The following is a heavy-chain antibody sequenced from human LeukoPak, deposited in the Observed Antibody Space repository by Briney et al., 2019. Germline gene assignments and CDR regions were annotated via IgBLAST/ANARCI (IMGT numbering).Heavy chain of an antibody. J-gene: IGHJ4*02. V-gene: IGHV3-21*04. CDR1: GFTFSSYS. D-gene: IGHD2-15*01. CDR3: AKDYCRDGNCPFPFLDS. Sequence: GGSLRLSCAASGFTFSSYSMNWVRQAPGKGLEWVSSISSSSSYIYYADSVKGRFVLSRDNSKNTVYMQMSSLRAEDTATYYCAKDYCRDGNCPFPFLDSWGQGTQVTVSS. CDR2: ISSSSSYI.